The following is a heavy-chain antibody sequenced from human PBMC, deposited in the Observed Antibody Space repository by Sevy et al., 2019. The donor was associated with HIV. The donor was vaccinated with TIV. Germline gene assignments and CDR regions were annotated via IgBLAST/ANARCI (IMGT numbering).Heavy chain of an antibody. CDR1: GFTFSSYG. J-gene: IGHJ5*02. CDR2: IWYDGSNK. Sequence: GRSLRLSCAASGFTFSSYGMHWVRQAPGKGLEWVAVIWYDGSNKYYADSVKGRFTISRDNSKNTLYLQMNSLRAEDTAVYYCARDGGMVYFKGWFDPWGQGTLVTVSS. CDR3: ARDGGMVYFKGWFDP. D-gene: IGHD2-8*01. V-gene: IGHV3-33*01.